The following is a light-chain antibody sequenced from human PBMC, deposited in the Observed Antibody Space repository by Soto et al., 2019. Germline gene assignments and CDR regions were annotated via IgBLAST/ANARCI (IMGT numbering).Light chain of an antibody. V-gene: IGLV2-14*01. Sequence: QSVLTQPASVSGSPGQSITISCTGTTNDIGGYNYVSWYRQNPGKAPKLMIYEVSNRPSGVSNRFSGSKSGNTASLSISGLQVGDEADYYCSSYTSTSALFVFGTGTKLTVL. J-gene: IGLJ1*01. CDR1: TNDIGGYNY. CDR3: SSYTSTSALFV. CDR2: EVS.